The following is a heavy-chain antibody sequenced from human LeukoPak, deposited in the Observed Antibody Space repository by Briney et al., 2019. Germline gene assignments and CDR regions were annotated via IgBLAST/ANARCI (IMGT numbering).Heavy chain of an antibody. CDR3: ASERKWLSGLDY. CDR1: GYTFTGYY. V-gene: IGHV1-3*01. J-gene: IGHJ4*02. CDR2: INAGNGNT. D-gene: IGHD6-19*01. Sequence: GASVKVSCKASGYTFTGYYMHWVRQAPGQRLEWMGWINAGNGNTKYSQKFQGRVTITRDTSASTAYMELSSLRSEDTAVYYCASERKWLSGLDYWGQGTLVTVSS.